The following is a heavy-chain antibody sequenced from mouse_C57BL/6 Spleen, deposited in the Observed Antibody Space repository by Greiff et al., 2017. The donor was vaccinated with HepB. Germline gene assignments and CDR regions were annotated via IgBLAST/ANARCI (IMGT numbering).Heavy chain of an antibody. CDR3: ARLSLWDGAMDY. Sequence: EVMLVESGGGLVKPGGSLKLSCAASGFTFSDYGMHWVRQAPEKGLEWVAYISSGSSTIYYADTVKGRFTISRDNAKNTLFLQMTSLRSEDTAMYYCARLSLWDGAMDYWGQGTSVTVSS. CDR1: GFTFSDYG. J-gene: IGHJ4*01. V-gene: IGHV5-17*01. CDR2: ISSGSSTI. D-gene: IGHD6-2*01.